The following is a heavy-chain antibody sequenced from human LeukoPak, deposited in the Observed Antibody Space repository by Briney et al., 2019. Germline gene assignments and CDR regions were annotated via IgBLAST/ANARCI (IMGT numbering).Heavy chain of an antibody. CDR2: INHSGST. Sequence: SETLSLTCAVYGGSFSVYYWSWIRQPPGKGLERIGEINHSGSTNYNPSLKSRVTISVDTSKNQFSLKLSSVTAADTAVYYCARHCYYDSSGYYDFDYWGQGTLVTVSS. J-gene: IGHJ4*02. CDR3: ARHCYYDSSGYYDFDY. D-gene: IGHD3-22*01. V-gene: IGHV4-34*01. CDR1: GGSFSVYY.